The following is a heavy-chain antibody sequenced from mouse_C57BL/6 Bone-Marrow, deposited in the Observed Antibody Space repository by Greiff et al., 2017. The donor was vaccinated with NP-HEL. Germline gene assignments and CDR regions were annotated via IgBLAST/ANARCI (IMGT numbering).Heavy chain of an antibody. CDR3: ARKGYDDYFDY. CDR1: GYTFTDYY. CDR2: INPNNGGT. V-gene: IGHV1-26*01. D-gene: IGHD2-2*01. J-gene: IGHJ2*01. Sequence: EVQLQQSGPELVKPGASVKISCKASGYTFTDYYMNWVKQSHGKSLEWIGDINPNNGGTSYNQKFKGKATLTVDKSSSTAYMELRSLTSEDSAVYYCARKGYDDYFDYWGQGTTLTVSS.